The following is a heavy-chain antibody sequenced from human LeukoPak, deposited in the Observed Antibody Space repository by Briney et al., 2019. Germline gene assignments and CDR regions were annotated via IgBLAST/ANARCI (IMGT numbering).Heavy chain of an antibody. Sequence: GGSLRLSCAASGFTFSSYAMHWVRQAPGKGLEWVAVISYDGSNKYYADSVKGRFTISRDNSKNTLYLQMNSLRVEDTAVYYCAKAPGYCSGGSCYHYYYMDVWGKGTTVTISS. CDR2: ISYDGSNK. CDR3: AKAPGYCSGGSCYHYYYMDV. V-gene: IGHV3-30*04. CDR1: GFTFSSYA. J-gene: IGHJ6*03. D-gene: IGHD2-15*01.